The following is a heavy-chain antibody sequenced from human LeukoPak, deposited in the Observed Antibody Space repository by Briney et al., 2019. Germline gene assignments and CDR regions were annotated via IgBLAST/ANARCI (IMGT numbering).Heavy chain of an antibody. CDR2: FDPEDGET. D-gene: IGHD2-21*02. V-gene: IGHV1-24*01. J-gene: IGHJ4*02. CDR1: GYTLTELS. CDR3: ARGGISGVTAGDDY. Sequence: ASVKVSCKVSGYTLTELSMHWVRQAPGKGLEWMGGFDPEDGETIYAQKFQGRVTITADKSTSTAYVELSSLRSEDTAVYYCARGGISGVTAGDDYWGQGTLVTVSS.